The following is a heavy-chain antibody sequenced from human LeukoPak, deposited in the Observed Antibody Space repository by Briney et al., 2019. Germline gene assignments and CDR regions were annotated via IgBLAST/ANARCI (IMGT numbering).Heavy chain of an antibody. CDR1: GFTFSSYS. CDR3: AKVRYSGSYYYYYGMDV. D-gene: IGHD1-26*01. V-gene: IGHV3-48*01. CDR2: ISSSSSTI. Sequence: GGSLRLSCAASGFTFSSYSMNWVRQAPGKGLEWVSYISSSSSTIYYADSVKGRFTISRDNAKNSLYLQMNSLRAEDTAVYYCAKVRYSGSYYYYYGMDVWGQGTTVTVSS. J-gene: IGHJ6*02.